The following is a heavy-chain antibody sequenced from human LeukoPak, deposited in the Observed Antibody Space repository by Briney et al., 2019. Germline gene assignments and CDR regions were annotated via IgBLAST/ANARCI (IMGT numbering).Heavy chain of an antibody. D-gene: IGHD2-2*01. V-gene: IGHV4-4*07. CDR2: IYTSGST. CDR3: ARGVIVPAANYYYYMDV. J-gene: IGHJ6*03. Sequence: SETLSLTCTVSGGSISSYYWSWIRQPAGKGLEWIGRIYTSGSTNYNPSLKSRVTISVDTSKNQFSLKLSSVTAADTAVYYCARGVIVPAANYYYYMDVWGKGTTVTVSS. CDR1: GGSISSYY.